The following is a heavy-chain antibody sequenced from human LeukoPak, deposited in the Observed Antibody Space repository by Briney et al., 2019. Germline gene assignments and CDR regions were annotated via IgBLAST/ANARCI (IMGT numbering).Heavy chain of an antibody. J-gene: IGHJ4*02. D-gene: IGHD1-26*01. CDR3: ARDQGVGATTIGFDY. CDR1: GYTFTGYY. CDR2: INPNSGGT. V-gene: IGHV1-2*02. Sequence: ASVKVSCKASGYTFTGYYMHWVRQAPGQRLEWMGWINPNSGGTNYAQKLQGRVTMTTDTSTSTAYMELRSLRSDDTAVYYCARDQGVGATTIGFDYWGQGTLVTVSS.